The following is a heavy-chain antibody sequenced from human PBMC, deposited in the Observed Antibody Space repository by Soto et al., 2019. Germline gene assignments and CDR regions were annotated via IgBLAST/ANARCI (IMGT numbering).Heavy chain of an antibody. CDR2: ISYDGSNK. Sequence: PGGSLRLSCAASAFNFNNYGMHWVRQAPGKGLEWVAVISYDGSNKYYADSVKGRFTISRDNSKNTLYLQMNSLRAEDTAVYYCAKSAYSSSWPYYFDYWGQGTLVTVSS. D-gene: IGHD6-13*01. CDR1: AFNFNNYG. CDR3: AKSAYSSSWPYYFDY. J-gene: IGHJ4*02. V-gene: IGHV3-30*18.